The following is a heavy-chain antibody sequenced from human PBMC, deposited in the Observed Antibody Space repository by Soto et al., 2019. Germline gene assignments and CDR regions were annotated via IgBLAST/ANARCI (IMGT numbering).Heavy chain of an antibody. Sequence: TSETLSLTCTVSGGSISSSIYYWGWIRQPPGKGLEWIGSIYYSGSTYYNPSLKSRVTISVDTSKNQFSLKLSSVTAADTAVYYCARLQSNYYYGMDVWGQGTTVTVSS. CDR3: ARLQSNYYYGMDV. CDR1: GGSISSSIYY. J-gene: IGHJ6*02. CDR2: IYYSGST. V-gene: IGHV4-39*01. D-gene: IGHD4-4*01.